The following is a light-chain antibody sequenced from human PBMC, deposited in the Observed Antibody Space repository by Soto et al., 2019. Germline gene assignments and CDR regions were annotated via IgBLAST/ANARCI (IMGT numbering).Light chain of an antibody. CDR3: QQYGSSPYT. CDR2: DTS. Sequence: EIVLTQSPGTLSLSPGERATLSCRASQIVSSTYLAWYQQKPGQAPRVLIYDTSSRAIGLPDRFSGSGSGTDFTLTISRLEPEDFAVYYCQQYGSSPYTFGQGTKLEIK. CDR1: QIVSSTY. V-gene: IGKV3-20*01. J-gene: IGKJ2*01.